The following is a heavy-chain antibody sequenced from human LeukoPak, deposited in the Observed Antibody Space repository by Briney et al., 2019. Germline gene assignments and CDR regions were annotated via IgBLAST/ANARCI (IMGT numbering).Heavy chain of an antibody. Sequence: GASVNVSCKASGGTFSSYAISWVRQAPGQGLEWMGRIIPILGIANYAQKFQGRVTITAGKSTSTAYMELSSLRSEDTAVYYCARVPADNYYYYGMDVWGQGTTVTVSS. V-gene: IGHV1-69*04. CDR1: GGTFSSYA. J-gene: IGHJ6*02. CDR3: ARVPADNYYYYGMDV. CDR2: IIPILGIA. D-gene: IGHD2-2*01.